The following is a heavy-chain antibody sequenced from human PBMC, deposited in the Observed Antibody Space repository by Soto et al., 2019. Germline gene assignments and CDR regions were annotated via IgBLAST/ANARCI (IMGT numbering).Heavy chain of an antibody. Sequence: QITLKESAPTLVKPTQTLTLTCTFSGFSLSTSGVGVGWIRQSPGKALEWLALIYWNDDKRYSPSLNSRITITKDTSKTQVVLTVPNMDPVDTATYYWARPPRGRAAFYFDYWGQGTLVTVSS. D-gene: IGHD6-13*01. J-gene: IGHJ4*02. CDR2: IYWNDDK. CDR1: GFSLSTSGVG. V-gene: IGHV2-5*01. CDR3: ARPPRGRAAFYFDY.